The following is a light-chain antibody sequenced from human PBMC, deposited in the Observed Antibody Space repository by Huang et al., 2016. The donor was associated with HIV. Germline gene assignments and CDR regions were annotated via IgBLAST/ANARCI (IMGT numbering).Light chain of an antibody. CDR3: QQYNNWPPYT. CDR1: QSVTSN. V-gene: IGKV3-15*01. Sequence: EIVMTQSPATLSVSPGERATLACRASQSVTSNLAWYQQKPGQAPRLLSYGASTRATGIPGRFSGSGSGTEFTLTISSLQSEDFALYYCQQYNNWPPYTFGQGTKLEIQ. J-gene: IGKJ2*01. CDR2: GAS.